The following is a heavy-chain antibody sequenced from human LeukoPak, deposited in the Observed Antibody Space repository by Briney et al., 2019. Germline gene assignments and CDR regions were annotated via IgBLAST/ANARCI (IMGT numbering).Heavy chain of an antibody. J-gene: IGHJ4*02. V-gene: IGHV3-53*01. Sequence: GGSLRLSCAASGLTVSSNYMSWVRQAPGKGLEWVSVIYSGGSTYYADSVKGRFTISRDNSKNTLYLQMNSLRAEDTAVYYCARDPGAGGFFDYWGQGTLVTVSS. CDR3: ARDPGAGGFFDY. CDR1: GLTVSSNY. CDR2: IYSGGST. D-gene: IGHD3-16*01.